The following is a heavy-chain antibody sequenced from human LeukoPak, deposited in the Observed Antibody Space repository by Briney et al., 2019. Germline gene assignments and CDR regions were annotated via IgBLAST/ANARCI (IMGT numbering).Heavy chain of an antibody. V-gene: IGHV1-2*02. Sequence: ASVKVSCKASGYTFSGYYMHWVRQAPGQGLEWMGWINPNSGGTNYAQKFQGRVTMTRDTSISTAYMELSRLRSDDTAVYYCARDLGEEDYFDYWGQGTLVTVSS. J-gene: IGHJ4*02. CDR1: GYTFSGYY. CDR3: ARDLGEEDYFDY. CDR2: INPNSGGT. D-gene: IGHD3-16*01.